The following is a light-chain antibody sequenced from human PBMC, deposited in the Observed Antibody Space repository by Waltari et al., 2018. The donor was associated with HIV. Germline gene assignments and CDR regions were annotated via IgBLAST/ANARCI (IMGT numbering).Light chain of an antibody. J-gene: IGLJ1*01. CDR2: SND. CDR3: AAWDDSLDGFV. V-gene: IGLV1-44*01. CDR1: SSNIGSNT. Sequence: QSVLTQPPSASGTPGQRVTIPCSGSSSNIGSNTVHWYQQVPGTAPKLLIYSNDQRPSGVPDRFSGSKSGTSASLAISGLQSEDEADYYCAAWDDSLDGFVFGTGTKVTVL.